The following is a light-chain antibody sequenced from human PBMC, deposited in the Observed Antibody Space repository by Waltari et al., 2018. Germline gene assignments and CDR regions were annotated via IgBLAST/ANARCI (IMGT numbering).Light chain of an antibody. V-gene: IGLV2-14*01. J-gene: IGLJ1*01. CDR1: SSDIGAHKY. Sequence: QSALTQPSSVSGSPGQSITISCPGTSSDIGAHKYVSWYQEHPGKAPKLMVYEVSNRPSGVSNRFSGSKSGNTASLTISGLQAEDEADYYCSSYISSTTPYVFGTGTKVTVL. CDR2: EVS. CDR3: SSYISSTTPYV.